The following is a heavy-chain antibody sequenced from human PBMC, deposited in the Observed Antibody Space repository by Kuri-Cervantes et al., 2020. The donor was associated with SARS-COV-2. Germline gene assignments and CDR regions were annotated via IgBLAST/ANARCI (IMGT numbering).Heavy chain of an antibody. V-gene: IGHV4-59*11. CDR2: VYSSGST. Sequence: SETLSLTCTVSGGSISSHYWSWIRRPPGKGLEWIGYVYSSGSTNYSPSLKSRVTMSVDTPKNQFSLKLTSVTAADTAVYYCTRAGYDNSGYYYSFDFWGQGTLVTVSS. CDR1: GGSISSHY. D-gene: IGHD3-22*01. CDR3: TRAGYDNSGYYYSFDF. J-gene: IGHJ4*02.